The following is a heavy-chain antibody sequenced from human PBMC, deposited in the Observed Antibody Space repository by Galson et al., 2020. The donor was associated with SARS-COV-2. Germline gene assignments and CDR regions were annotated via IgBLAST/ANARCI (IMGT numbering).Heavy chain of an antibody. Sequence: GGSLRLSCAASGFTFSSYAMSWVRQAPGKGLEWVSAISGSGGSTYYADSVKGRFTISRDNSKNTLYLQMNSLRAEDTAVYYCAKDQGMATMYYYGMDVWGQGTTVTVSS. D-gene: IGHD5-12*01. CDR2: ISGSGGST. J-gene: IGHJ6*02. V-gene: IGHV3-23*01. CDR3: AKDQGMATMYYYGMDV. CDR1: GFTFSSYA.